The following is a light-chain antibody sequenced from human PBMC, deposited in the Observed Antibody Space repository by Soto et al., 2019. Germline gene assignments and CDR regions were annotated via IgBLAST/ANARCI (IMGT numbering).Light chain of an antibody. J-gene: IGKJ1*01. Sequence: FQMTQSPSTLSGSVGDRVTITCRASQTISSWLAWYQQKPWKAPKLLIYKASTLKSGVPSRFSGSGSGTEFTLTISSLQPDDFATYYCQHYNSYSDAFGQGTKVDIK. CDR3: QHYNSYSDA. CDR2: KAS. CDR1: QTISSW. V-gene: IGKV1-5*03.